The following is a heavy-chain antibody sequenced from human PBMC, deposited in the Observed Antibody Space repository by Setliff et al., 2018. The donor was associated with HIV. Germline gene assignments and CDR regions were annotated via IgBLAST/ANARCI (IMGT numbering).Heavy chain of an antibody. CDR2: INHSGST. J-gene: IGHJ4*02. CDR3: ARGHQRTYYDTSGYYYGYYFDY. Sequence: PSETLSLTCAVYGGSFSGYYWSWIRQPPGKGLEWIGEINHSGSTNYNPSLKSRVTISVDTSKNQFSLKLSSVTAADTAVYYCARGHQRTYYDTSGYYYGYYFDYWGQGTLVTVSS. V-gene: IGHV4-34*01. CDR1: GGSFSGYY. D-gene: IGHD3-22*01.